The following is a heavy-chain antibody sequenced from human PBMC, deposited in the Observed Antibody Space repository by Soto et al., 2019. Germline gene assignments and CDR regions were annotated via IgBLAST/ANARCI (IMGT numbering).Heavy chain of an antibody. Sequence: SVKVSCKASGYTFTYRYLHWVRQAPGQALEWMGWITPFNGNTNYAQKFQDRVTITRDRSMSTAYMELSSLRSEDTAMYYCASPGDYGGNIREDAFDIWGQGTMVTVSS. CDR3: ASPGDYGGNIREDAFDI. D-gene: IGHD4-17*01. CDR1: GYTFTYRY. V-gene: IGHV1-45*02. J-gene: IGHJ3*02. CDR2: ITPFNGNT.